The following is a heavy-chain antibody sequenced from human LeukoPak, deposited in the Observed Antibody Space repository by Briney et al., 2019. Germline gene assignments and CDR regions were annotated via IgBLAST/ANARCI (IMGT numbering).Heavy chain of an antibody. CDR1: GFTFSSYA. Sequence: GGSLRLSCAASGFTFSSYAMSWVRQAPGKGLEWVSAISGSGGSTYYADSVKGRFTISRDNSKNTLYLQMNSLRAEDTAVYYCAKFLPTHIVVANYYFDYWGQGTLVAVSS. CDR3: AKFLPTHIVVANYYFDY. J-gene: IGHJ4*02. V-gene: IGHV3-23*01. CDR2: ISGSGGST. D-gene: IGHD2-21*01.